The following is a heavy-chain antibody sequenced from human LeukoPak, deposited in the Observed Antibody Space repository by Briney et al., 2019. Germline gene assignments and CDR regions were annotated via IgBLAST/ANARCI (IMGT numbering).Heavy chain of an antibody. Sequence: GGSLRLSCAASGFIFDDYAIHWVRQAPGRGLEWVSSISWNGGTIAYADSVKGRFTISRDNAENSLYLQMNSLRTEDTAVYYCARDFKGIDYWGQGTLVTVSS. V-gene: IGHV3-9*01. J-gene: IGHJ4*02. CDR2: ISWNGGTI. CDR1: GFIFDDYA. CDR3: ARDFKGIDY. D-gene: IGHD3-10*01.